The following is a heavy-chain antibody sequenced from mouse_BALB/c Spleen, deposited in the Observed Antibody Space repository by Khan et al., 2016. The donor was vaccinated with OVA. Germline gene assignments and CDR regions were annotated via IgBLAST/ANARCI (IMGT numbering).Heavy chain of an antibody. J-gene: IGHJ2*01. CDR1: GYTFTSYW. V-gene: IGHV1S81*02. CDR2: INPSNGRT. CDR3: ARVITRDY. D-gene: IGHD6-1*01. Sequence: QVQLQQSGAELVKPGASVKLSCKASGYTFTSYWMHWVKQRPGQGLEWIGEINPSNGRTNYNEKCKSKATLTVDKSSSTAYMQLSSPTSEDSAVYYCARVITRDYWGQGTTLTVSS.